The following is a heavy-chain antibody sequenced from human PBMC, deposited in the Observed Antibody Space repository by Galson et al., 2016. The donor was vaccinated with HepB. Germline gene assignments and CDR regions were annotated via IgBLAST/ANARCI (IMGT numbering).Heavy chain of an antibody. CDR2: LDPDNGES. V-gene: IGHV1-24*01. Sequence: SVKVSCKASGYNFKIYGITWVRHSLKEGLEWMGGLDPDNGESIYAEKFQGRVTLAEDTSRNTVSMELDNLKVEDTAVYFCAVDLSGTFLRYNWFDPWGQGTLVTVSS. D-gene: IGHD1-26*01. CDR1: GYNFKIYG. J-gene: IGHJ5*02. CDR3: AVDLSGTFLRYNWFDP.